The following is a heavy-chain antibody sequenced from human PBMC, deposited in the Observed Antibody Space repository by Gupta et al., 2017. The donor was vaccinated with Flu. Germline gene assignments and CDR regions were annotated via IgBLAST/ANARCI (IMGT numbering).Heavy chain of an antibody. CDR3: ARHFEGGIDY. CDR1: GGSTIVVYTF. V-gene: IGHV4-39*01. Sequence: QLPLHESRPGLAKPSEPLSLMCTVSGGSTIVVYTFWDCIRTSPGKGLEWIGGISHGGTTYQNPSLRGRITQYLDTSKSHFSLNLIYVTAADTAVYYCARHFEGGIDYWGQGILVTVSS. D-gene: IGHD3-16*01. J-gene: IGHJ4*02. CDR2: ISHGGTT.